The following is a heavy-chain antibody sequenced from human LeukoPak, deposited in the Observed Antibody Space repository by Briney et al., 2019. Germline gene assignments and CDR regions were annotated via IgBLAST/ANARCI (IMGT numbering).Heavy chain of an antibody. J-gene: IGHJ6*03. V-gene: IGHV4-30-4*07. CDR2: IYYSGST. Sequence: SETLSLTCAVSGGSISSGGYSWSWIRQPPGKGLEWIGYIYYSGSTYYNPSLKSRVTISVDTSKNQFSLKLSPVTAADTAVYYCARGGSSWFTSLYYYYYYMDVWGKGTTVTVSS. CDR3: ARGGSSWFTSLYYYYYYMDV. CDR1: GGSISSGGYS. D-gene: IGHD6-6*01.